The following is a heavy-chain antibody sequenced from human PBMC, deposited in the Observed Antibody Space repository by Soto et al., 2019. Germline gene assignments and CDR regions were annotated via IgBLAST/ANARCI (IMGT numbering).Heavy chain of an antibody. CDR3: GRDLILGTYFYERYFDY. CDR1: GGSVSSGSYY. J-gene: IGHJ4*02. D-gene: IGHD3-22*01. CDR2: IYYSGST. V-gene: IGHV4-61*01. Sequence: PSETLSLTCTVSGGSVSSGSYYWSWIRQPPGKGLEWIGYIYYSGSTNYNPSLKSRVTISVDTSKNQFSLKLSSVTPADTAVYYCGRDLILGTYFYERYFDYWGQGTLVTVSS.